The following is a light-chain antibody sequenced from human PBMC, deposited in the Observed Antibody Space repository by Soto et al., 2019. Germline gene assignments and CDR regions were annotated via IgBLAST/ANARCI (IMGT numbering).Light chain of an antibody. Sequence: IQLTQSPSSLSASVGDRVSITCRARQAIKTYLAWYQQKQGKAPKLLISGTFTLQSGVPSRFNSSSSGTDFALTISRLQPEDFATYYCQHLNNYPPFTFGPGTKVDLE. J-gene: IGKJ3*01. CDR1: QAIKTY. CDR2: GTF. V-gene: IGKV1-9*01. CDR3: QHLNNYPPFT.